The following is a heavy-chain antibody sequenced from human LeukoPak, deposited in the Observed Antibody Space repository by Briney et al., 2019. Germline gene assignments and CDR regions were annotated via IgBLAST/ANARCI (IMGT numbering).Heavy chain of an antibody. CDR3: ARDDYTFGHAAFDM. CDR2: IRGGGHST. V-gene: IGHV3-23*01. J-gene: IGHJ3*02. CDR1: GFTFTNNA. D-gene: IGHD4-11*01. Sequence: GGSLSLSCAASGFTFTNNAMDWVRQGPGKGADRVACIRGGGHSTYYADSVKCRFTISRDNSRTTLYLPMNSLRAADTAVYYCARDDYTFGHAAFDMWGQGTMVTVSS.